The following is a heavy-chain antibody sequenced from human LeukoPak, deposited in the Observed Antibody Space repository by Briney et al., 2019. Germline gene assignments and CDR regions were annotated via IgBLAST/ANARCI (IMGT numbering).Heavy chain of an antibody. CDR2: ISSSSSYI. CDR1: GFTFSSYS. J-gene: IGHJ4*02. V-gene: IGHV3-21*01. D-gene: IGHD4-17*01. Sequence: PGGSLRLSCAASGFTFSSYSMNWVRQAPGKGLEWVSSISSSSSYIYYADSVKGRFTISRDNSKNTLYLQMNSLRAEDTAVYYCAKDRATTVTTTFDYWGQGTLVTVSS. CDR3: AKDRATTVTTTFDY.